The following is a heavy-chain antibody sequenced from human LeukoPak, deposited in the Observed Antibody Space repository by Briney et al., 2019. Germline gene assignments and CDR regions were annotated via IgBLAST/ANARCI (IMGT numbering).Heavy chain of an antibody. V-gene: IGHV3-33*08. CDR2: IWYDGSNK. CDR3: ARGLTGKYYDFWSGDYGMDV. D-gene: IGHD3-3*01. CDR1: GFTFSSHA. Sequence: GRFLRLSCAASGFTFSSHAMHWVRQAPGKGLEWVAVIWYDGSNKYYADSVKGRFTISRDNSKNTLYLQMNSLRAEDTAVYYCARGLTGKYYDFWSGDYGMDVWGQGTTVTVSS. J-gene: IGHJ6*02.